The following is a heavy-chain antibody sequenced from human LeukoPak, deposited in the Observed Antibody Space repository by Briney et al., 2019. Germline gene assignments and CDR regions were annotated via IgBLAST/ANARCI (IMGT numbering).Heavy chain of an antibody. Sequence: SETLSLTRTVSGGSISSHYWSWIRQTPGKGLEWIGYIYYSGSTNYNPSLKSRVTISVDTSKNQFSLKLSSVTAADTAVYYCARDATAMPGGLDAFDIWGQGTMVTVSS. CDR3: ARDATAMPGGLDAFDI. J-gene: IGHJ3*02. CDR2: IYYSGST. CDR1: GGSISSHY. D-gene: IGHD2-15*01. V-gene: IGHV4-59*11.